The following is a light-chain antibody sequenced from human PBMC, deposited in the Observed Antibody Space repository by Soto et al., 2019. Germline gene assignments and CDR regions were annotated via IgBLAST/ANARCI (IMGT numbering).Light chain of an antibody. J-gene: IGKJ1*01. Sequence: EIVLTQSPATLSLSPGERATLSCRASQSVSSYLAWYQQKPGQAPRLLIYDASNRATGIPARFSGSGCGTDFTLTISSLEPEDFAFYYCQHRNNWPPPWTFGQGTKVEIK. CDR3: QHRNNWPPPWT. CDR1: QSVSSY. V-gene: IGKV3-11*01. CDR2: DAS.